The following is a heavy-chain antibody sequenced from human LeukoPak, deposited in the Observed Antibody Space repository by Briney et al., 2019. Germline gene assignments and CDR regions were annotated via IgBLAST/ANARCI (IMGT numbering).Heavy chain of an antibody. V-gene: IGHV3-33*01. CDR3: ARAAREQHDAFDI. CDR2: IWYDGSNK. Sequence: GGSLRLSCAASGFTFSSYGMHWVRQAPGKGLEWVAVIWYDGSNKYYADSVKGRFTISRDNSKNTLYLQMNSLRAEDTAVYHCARAAREQHDAFDIWGQGTMVTVSS. CDR1: GFTFSSYG. D-gene: IGHD2-15*01. J-gene: IGHJ3*02.